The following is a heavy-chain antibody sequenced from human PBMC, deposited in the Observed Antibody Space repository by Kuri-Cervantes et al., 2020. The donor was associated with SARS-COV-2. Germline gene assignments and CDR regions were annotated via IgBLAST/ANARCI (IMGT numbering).Heavy chain of an antibody. CDR2: IYYSGNS. V-gene: IGHV4-38-2*01. D-gene: IGHD1-26*01. Sequence: SETLSLTCEVSGYSISRGYFWAWIRQPPGKGLEWIANIYYSGNSDYNPSFRSRVSVPVDTSKNQFSMRLTSVTAADTAMYYCARRGAVTACDYWGQGTLVTVSS. CDR1: GYSISRGYF. J-gene: IGHJ4*02. CDR3: ARRGAVTACDY.